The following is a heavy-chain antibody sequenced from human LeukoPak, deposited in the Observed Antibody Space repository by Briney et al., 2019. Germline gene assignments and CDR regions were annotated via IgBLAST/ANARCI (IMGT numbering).Heavy chain of an antibody. Sequence: GGSLRLSCAASGFTFSGYTMSWVRQAPGKGLEWVSSILGSGSTSYYADSVKGRFTISRDNSKNTLYLQMNSLRAEDTAVYYCAQDREPDNRWIFAYWGQGTLVTVSS. CDR2: ILGSGSTS. J-gene: IGHJ4*02. CDR3: AQDREPDNRWIFAY. CDR1: GFTFSGYT. D-gene: IGHD1-1*01. V-gene: IGHV3-23*01.